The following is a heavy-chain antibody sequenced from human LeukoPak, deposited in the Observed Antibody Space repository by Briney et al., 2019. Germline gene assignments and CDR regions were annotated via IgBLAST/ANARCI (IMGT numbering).Heavy chain of an antibody. V-gene: IGHV4-61*02. J-gene: IGHJ6*03. CDR2: IYTSGST. Sequence: PSETLSLTCTVSGGSISSGSYYWSWIRQPAGKGLEWIGRIYTSGSTNYNPSLKSRVTISVDTSKNQFSLKLSSVTAAGTAVYYCASLLNYYDSSGYSYYYYMDVWGKGTTVTVSS. D-gene: IGHD3-22*01. CDR1: GGSISSGSYY. CDR3: ASLLNYYDSSGYSYYYYMDV.